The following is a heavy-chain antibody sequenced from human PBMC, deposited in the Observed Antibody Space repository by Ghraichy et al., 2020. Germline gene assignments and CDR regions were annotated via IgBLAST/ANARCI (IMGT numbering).Heavy chain of an antibody. J-gene: IGHJ4*02. V-gene: IGHV4-34*01. CDR2: INHSGST. CDR3: ARGRHYYGSGSYHYY. Sequence: SETLSLTCAVYGGSFSGYYWSWIRQPPGKGLEWIGEINHSGSTNYNPSLKSRVTISVDTSKNQFSLKLSSVTAADTAVYYCARGRHYYGSGSYHYYWGQGTLVTVSS. D-gene: IGHD3-10*01. CDR1: GGSFSGYY.